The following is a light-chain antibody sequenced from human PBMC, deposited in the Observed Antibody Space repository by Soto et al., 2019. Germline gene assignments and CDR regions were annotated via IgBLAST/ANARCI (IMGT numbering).Light chain of an antibody. Sequence: QSVLTQPASVSGSPGQSITISCTGTSSDVGGYNYVSWYQQHPGKAPKLIIYDVTNRPSGVSNRFSGSKSGNTASLTISGLRAEDEADYYCSSYTISSTWVFGGGTKLTVL. V-gene: IGLV2-14*01. CDR1: SSDVGGYNY. CDR3: SSYTISSTWV. J-gene: IGLJ3*02. CDR2: DVT.